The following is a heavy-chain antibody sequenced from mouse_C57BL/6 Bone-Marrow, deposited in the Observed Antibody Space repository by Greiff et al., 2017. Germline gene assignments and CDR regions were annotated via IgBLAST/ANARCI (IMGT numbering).Heavy chain of an antibody. CDR1: GYAFTNYL. J-gene: IGHJ2*01. CDR2: INPGRGGT. V-gene: IGHV1-54*01. D-gene: IGHD1-2*01. Sequence: QVQLQQSGAELVRPGTSVKVSCKASGYAFTNYLIEWVKQRPGQGLEWIGVINPGRGGTNYNEKFKGKATLTADKSSSTAYMQLSSLTSEDSAVYFCARWGGITAHFDYWGQGTTLTVSS. CDR3: ARWGGITAHFDY.